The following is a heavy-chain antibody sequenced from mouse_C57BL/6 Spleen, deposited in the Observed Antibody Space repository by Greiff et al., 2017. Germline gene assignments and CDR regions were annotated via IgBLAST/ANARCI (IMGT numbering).Heavy chain of an antibody. CDR3: ERSDRDPWYFDV. CDR2: IYPCNGGT. V-gene: IGHV1-53*01. D-gene: IGHD2-14*01. CDR1: GYTFTSYW. Sequence: QVHVKQPGTELVKPGASVKLSCKASGYTFTSYWMPWVKQRPGQGLEWIGNIYPCNGGTNYNEKFKSKATLTVDKSSSTAYMQLSSLTSEDSAVYYCERSDRDPWYFDVWGTGTTVTVSS. J-gene: IGHJ1*03.